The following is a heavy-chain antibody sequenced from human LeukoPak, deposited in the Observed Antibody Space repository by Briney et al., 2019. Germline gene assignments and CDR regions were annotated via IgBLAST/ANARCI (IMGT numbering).Heavy chain of an antibody. CDR1: GFTFSSYA. V-gene: IGHV3-23*01. CDR3: AKDRRIAVAGPRYMDV. D-gene: IGHD6-19*01. CDR2: ITGSGGRT. Sequence: GSLRLSCAASGFTFSSYAMNWVRQAPGKGLEWVSAITGSGGRTYYADSVKGRFTISRDNSKNTLYLQMNSLRAEDTAVYYCAKDRRIAVAGPRYMDVWGKGTTVTVSS. J-gene: IGHJ6*04.